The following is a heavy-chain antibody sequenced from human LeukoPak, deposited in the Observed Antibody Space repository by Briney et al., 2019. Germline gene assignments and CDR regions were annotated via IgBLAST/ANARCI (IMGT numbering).Heavy chain of an antibody. CDR1: GFTFSSYA. D-gene: IGHD2-15*01. V-gene: IGHV3-30-3*01. Sequence: GGSLRLSCAASGFTFSSYAMHWVRQAPGKGLEWVAAISYDGSNKYYADSVKGRFTISRDNSKNTLYLQMNSLRAEDTAVYYCARERYSRAFDIWGQGTMVTVSS. CDR3: ARERYSRAFDI. J-gene: IGHJ3*02. CDR2: ISYDGSNK.